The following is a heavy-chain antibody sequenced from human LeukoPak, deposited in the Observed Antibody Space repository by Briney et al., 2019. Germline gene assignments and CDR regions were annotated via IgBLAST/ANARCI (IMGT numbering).Heavy chain of an antibody. V-gene: IGHV4-61*02. CDR3: ARDGGYSYGYLY. J-gene: IGHJ4*02. CDR2: IYTSGST. D-gene: IGHD5-18*01. CDR1: GGSISSGSYY. Sequence: SETLSLTCTVSGGSISSGSYYWSWIRQPPGKGLEWIGRIYTSGSTNYNPSLKSRVTISVDTSKNQFSLKLSSMTAADTALYYCARDGGYSYGYLYWGQGTLVTVSS.